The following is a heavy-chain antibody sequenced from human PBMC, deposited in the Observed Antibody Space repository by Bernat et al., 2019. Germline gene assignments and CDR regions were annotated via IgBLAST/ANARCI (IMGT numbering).Heavy chain of an antibody. D-gene: IGHD4/OR15-4a*01. V-gene: IGHV4-39*01. CDR2: IYYSGST. J-gene: IGHJ4*02. CDR1: GASISSSSYY. CDR3: ARRSLTMDNYFDY. Sequence: QLQLQESGPGLLKPSETLSLTCTVSGASISSSSYYWGWIRQPPGKGLEWIVSIYYSGSTYYNLSLKSRVTISVDTSTNHFSLKLSSVTAADTAVYYCARRSLTMDNYFDYWGQGTLVTVSS.